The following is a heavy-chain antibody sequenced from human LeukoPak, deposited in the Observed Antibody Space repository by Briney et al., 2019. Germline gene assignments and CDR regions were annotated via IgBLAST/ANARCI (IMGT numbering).Heavy chain of an antibody. J-gene: IGHJ4*02. CDR1: GGSFSGYY. Sequence: SETLSLTCAVYGGSFSGYYWSWIRQPPGKGLEWIGEINHSGSTNYNPSLKSRVTISVDTSKNQFSLKLSSVTAADTAVYYGARGPNHRSGRGVDSRWQLGYWGQGTLVTVSS. D-gene: IGHD1-14*01. CDR3: ARGPNHRSGRGVDSRWQLGY. V-gene: IGHV4-34*01. CDR2: INHSGST.